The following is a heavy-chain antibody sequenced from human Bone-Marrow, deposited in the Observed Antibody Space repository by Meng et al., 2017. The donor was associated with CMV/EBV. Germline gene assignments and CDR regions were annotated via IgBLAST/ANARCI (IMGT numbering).Heavy chain of an antibody. Sequence: GESLKISCVASGFTFSKYWMTWVRQAPGKGLEWVANIKQDGSEKYYVDSVKGRFTVSRDNAKNSLYLQMNSLRVEDTAVYFCTFYGSGISKCDIWDYWGQGTLVAVSS. J-gene: IGHJ4*02. CDR1: GFTFSKYW. CDR2: IKQDGSEK. CDR3: TFYGSGISKCDIWDY. V-gene: IGHV3-7*01. D-gene: IGHD3-10*01.